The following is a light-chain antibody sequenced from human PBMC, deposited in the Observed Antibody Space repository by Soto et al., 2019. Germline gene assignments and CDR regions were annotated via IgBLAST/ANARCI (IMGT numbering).Light chain of an antibody. Sequence: IQLTQSPSSLSASVGARVTITCRASQSISTWLSWYQQKPGKAPKVLIYKASNLQSGVSSRFSGSGSGTEFTLTISSLQPDDFATYYCRQYNSYWTFGQGTKVDIK. CDR1: QSISTW. J-gene: IGKJ1*01. CDR3: RQYNSYWT. CDR2: KAS. V-gene: IGKV1-5*03.